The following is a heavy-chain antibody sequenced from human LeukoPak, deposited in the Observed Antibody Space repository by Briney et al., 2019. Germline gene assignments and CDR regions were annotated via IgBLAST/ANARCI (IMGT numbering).Heavy chain of an antibody. Sequence: GGSLRLSSAASWFTASTSSMNWARQVPGKGLEWVSVMYISGTTYYADFVKGRFTMSRDNSRNRLYLQMNSLRAYDTAVYYCVMRRGYDYWGQGTLVTVSS. CDR3: VMRRGYDY. CDR1: WFTASTSS. D-gene: IGHD5-12*01. V-gene: IGHV3-53*01. J-gene: IGHJ4*02. CDR2: MYISGTT.